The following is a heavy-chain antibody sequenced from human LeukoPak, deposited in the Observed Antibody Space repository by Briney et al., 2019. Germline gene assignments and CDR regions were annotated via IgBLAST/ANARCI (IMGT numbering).Heavy chain of an antibody. CDR2: IHYSGST. Sequence: PSETLSLTCTVSGGSISSYYWSWIRQPPGKGLEWIGYIHYSGSTNYNPSLKSRVTISVDTSKNQFSLKLSSVTAADTAVYYCARLVVVPAAPNRENWFDPWGQGTLVTVSS. CDR3: ARLVVVPAAPNRENWFDP. CDR1: GGSISSYY. J-gene: IGHJ5*02. V-gene: IGHV4-59*08. D-gene: IGHD2-2*01.